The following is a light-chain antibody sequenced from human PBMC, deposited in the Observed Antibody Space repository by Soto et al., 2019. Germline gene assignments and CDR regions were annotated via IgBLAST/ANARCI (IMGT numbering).Light chain of an antibody. CDR2: AAS. J-gene: IGKJ1*01. CDR1: QSVNSN. Sequence: EIVMTQSPATLSVSPGDRATLSCRASQSVNSNLAWYQQKPGQAPRLLIYAASTRATGIPARFSGSGSGTEFTLIISSLQSDDFGVYYCQQYDTWPRTFGQGTKVDI. CDR3: QQYDTWPRT. V-gene: IGKV3-15*01.